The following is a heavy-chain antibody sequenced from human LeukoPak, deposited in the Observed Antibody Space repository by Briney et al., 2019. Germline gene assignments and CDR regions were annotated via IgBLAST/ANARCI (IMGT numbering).Heavy chain of an antibody. CDR1: GFTLYDHG. J-gene: IGHJ3*02. Sequence: GGSLRLSCAASGFTLYDHGMSWVRQAPGKGLEWVSAISGSGGSTYYADSVKGRSTISRDNSKNTLYLQMNSLRAEDTAVYYCAKLAAAGPEDDAFDIWGQGTMVTVSS. CDR3: AKLAAAGPEDDAFDI. D-gene: IGHD6-13*01. CDR2: ISGSGGST. V-gene: IGHV3-23*01.